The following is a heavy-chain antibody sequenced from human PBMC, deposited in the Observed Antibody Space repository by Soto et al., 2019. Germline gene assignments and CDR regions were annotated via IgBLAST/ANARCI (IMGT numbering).Heavy chain of an antibody. V-gene: IGHV4-4*07. J-gene: IGHJ4*02. CDR3: ARASVGPPGGGSWTMPFDI. CDR1: GGSISSYY. Sequence: SETLSLTCTVSGGSISSYYWSWIRQPAGKGLEWIGRIYTGGSTNYSPSLKSRVTMSVDTSKNQFSLRLTSVTAADTAVYYCARASVGPPGGGSWTMPFDIWGRGTLVTVS. CDR2: IYTGGST. D-gene: IGHD2-15*01.